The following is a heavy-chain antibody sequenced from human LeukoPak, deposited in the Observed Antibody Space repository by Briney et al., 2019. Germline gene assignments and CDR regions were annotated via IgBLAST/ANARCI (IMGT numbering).Heavy chain of an antibody. V-gene: IGHV4-61*02. CDR1: GDSIISGNYY. J-gene: IGHJ4*02. CDR3: ARGSGWYYY. D-gene: IGHD6-19*01. CDR2: VYASGST. Sequence: SETLSLTCSVSGDSIISGNYYWSWVRQTAGKGLEWIGRVYASGSTVYNPSLKSRVSISVDTSKNQFSLKLSSVAAADTAVYYCARGSGWYYYWGQGTLVTVSS.